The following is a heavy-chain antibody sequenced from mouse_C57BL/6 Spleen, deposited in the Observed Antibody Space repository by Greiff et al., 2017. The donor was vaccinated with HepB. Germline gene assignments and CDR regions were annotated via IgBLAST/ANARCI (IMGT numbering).Heavy chain of an antibody. CDR3: ARGGRAMDY. J-gene: IGHJ4*01. D-gene: IGHD3-3*01. CDR1: GYAFSGYW. CDR2: IYPGDGDT. V-gene: IGHV1-80*01. Sequence: QVQLQQSGAELVKPGASVKISCKASGYAFSGYWMNWVKQRPGKGLEWIGQIYPGDGDTNYNGKFKGKATLTADKSSSTAYMQLSSLTSEDSAVYFCARGGRAMDYWGQGTSVTVSS.